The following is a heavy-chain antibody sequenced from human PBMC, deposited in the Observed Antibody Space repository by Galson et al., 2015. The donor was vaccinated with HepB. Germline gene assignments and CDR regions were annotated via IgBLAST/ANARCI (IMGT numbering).Heavy chain of an antibody. V-gene: IGHV1-24*01. CDR1: GYTLTELS. J-gene: IGHJ2*01. CDR3: ATGGGMVRGGWYFDL. D-gene: IGHD3-10*01. Sequence: SVKVSCKVSGYTLTELSMHWVRQAPGKGLEWMGGFDPEDGETIYARKFQGRVTMTEDTSTDTAYMELSSLRSEDTAVYYCATGGGMVRGGWYFDLWGRGTLVTVSS. CDR2: FDPEDGET.